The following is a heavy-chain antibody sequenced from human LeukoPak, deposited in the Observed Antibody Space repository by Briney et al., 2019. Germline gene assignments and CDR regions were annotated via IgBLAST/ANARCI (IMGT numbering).Heavy chain of an antibody. Sequence: GGSLRLSCAASGFTFSSHWMHWVRQAPGKGLVWVSHINGDGSSTDYADFVKGRFTISRDNAKNTVYLQMNSLRAKDTAVYYCAVVPYFYMDVWGKGTTVTISS. V-gene: IGHV3-74*01. D-gene: IGHD2-2*01. CDR2: INGDGSST. J-gene: IGHJ6*03. CDR1: GFTFSSHW. CDR3: AVVPYFYMDV.